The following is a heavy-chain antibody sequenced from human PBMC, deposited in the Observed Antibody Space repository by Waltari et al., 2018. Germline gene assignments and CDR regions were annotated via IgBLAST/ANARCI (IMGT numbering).Heavy chain of an antibody. CDR1: GFTVSSNY. CDR3: ARERRWGQSRDAFDI. D-gene: IGHD2-21*02. J-gene: IGHJ3*02. Sequence: EVQLVESGGGLIQPGGSLRLSCAASGFTVSSNYRSWGRQAPGKGLGWVSVIYSGGSTYYADSVKGRFTISRDNSKNTLYLQMNSLRAEDTAVYYCARERRWGQSRDAFDIWGQGTMVTVSS. CDR2: IYSGGST. V-gene: IGHV3-53*01.